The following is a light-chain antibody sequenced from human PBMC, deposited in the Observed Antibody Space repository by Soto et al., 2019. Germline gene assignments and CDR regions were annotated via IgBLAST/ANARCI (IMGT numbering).Light chain of an antibody. CDR2: EVT. Sequence: QPASVSGSPGQSITISCTGTSGDIGSYNRVSWYQQHPGKAPKRIIYEVTDRPSGVSNRFSGSKSGNTASLTISGLQAEDEAEYYCSSYTNINTRACVFGTGTKVTVL. J-gene: IGLJ1*01. CDR3: SSYTNINTRACV. CDR1: SGDIGSYNR. V-gene: IGLV2-14*01.